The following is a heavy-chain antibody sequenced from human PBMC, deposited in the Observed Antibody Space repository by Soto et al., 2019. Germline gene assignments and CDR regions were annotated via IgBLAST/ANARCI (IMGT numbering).Heavy chain of an antibody. V-gene: IGHV4-31*03. CDR3: ARAPSSHYFDY. Sequence: QVQLQESGPVLVKPSQTLSLTCTVSGDSISSRGYYWSWIRQHPGKGLEWIGYIYYNGNTYYNPSLQSRVTISADRSRNQFSLKLSSVTAADTAVYYCARAPSSHYFDYWGQGTLVTVSS. CDR1: GDSISSRGYY. CDR2: IYYNGNT. D-gene: IGHD6-6*01. J-gene: IGHJ4*02.